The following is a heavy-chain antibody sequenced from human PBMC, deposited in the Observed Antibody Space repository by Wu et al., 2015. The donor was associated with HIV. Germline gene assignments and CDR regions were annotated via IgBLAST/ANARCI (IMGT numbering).Heavy chain of an antibody. CDR2: INPSGGAT. V-gene: IGHV1-2*02. Sequence: QVQLVQSGAEVKKPGASVKVSCQASGYTFTDYYIHWVRQAPGQGLEWMAWINPSGGATIYAESFEGRVTVTRDTSMSTVYMELESLTSGDTAMYYCARDATPITTEFDYWGQGTLITVSS. CDR1: GYTFTDYY. D-gene: IGHD4-11*01. J-gene: IGHJ4*02. CDR3: ARDATPITTEFDY.